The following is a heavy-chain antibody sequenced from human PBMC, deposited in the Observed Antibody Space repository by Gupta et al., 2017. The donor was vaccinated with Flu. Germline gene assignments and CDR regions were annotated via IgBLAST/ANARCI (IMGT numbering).Heavy chain of an antibody. CDR3: ARVTFMSYYHMDV. CDR2: IKWDGSSI. V-gene: IGHV3-20*01. CDR1: GFTFEDYG. J-gene: IGHJ6*03. D-gene: IGHD3-10*02. Sequence: EEQLVESGGGVVRPGGSLRLSCAASGFTFEDYGMSWVRQAPGKGLEWVAGIKWDGSSIGYVDSVKGRFTSSRDTAKNSLYLEMNSLRVGDTALYHCARVTFMSYYHMDVWGKGTTVTVSS.